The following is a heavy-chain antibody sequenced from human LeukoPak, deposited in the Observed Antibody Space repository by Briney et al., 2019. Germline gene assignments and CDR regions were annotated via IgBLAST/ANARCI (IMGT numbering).Heavy chain of an antibody. J-gene: IGHJ6*03. CDR1: GGTFSSYA. V-gene: IGHV1-69*13. Sequence: SVKVSCKASGGTFSSYAISWVRQAPGQGLEWMGGIIPIFGTANYAQKFQGRVTITADESTSTAYMELSSLRSEDTAVYYCARVVPAAITYYYYYMDVWGKGTTVTASS. D-gene: IGHD2-2*02. CDR2: IIPIFGTA. CDR3: ARVVPAAITYYYYYMDV.